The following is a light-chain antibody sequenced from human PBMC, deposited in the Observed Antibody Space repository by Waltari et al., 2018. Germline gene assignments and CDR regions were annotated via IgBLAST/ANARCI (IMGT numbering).Light chain of an antibody. CDR1: SSDVGSYNR. J-gene: IGLJ3*02. Sequence: QSALTQPPSVSGSPGQSVTISCTGASSDVGSYNRVSWSQQPPGTVPKLLIYEVTNRPSGVPDRFSGSKSGNTASLTISGLQAEDEGDYYCNSFTSGNTWVFGGGTKLTVL. CDR2: EVT. CDR3: NSFTSGNTWV. V-gene: IGLV2-18*02.